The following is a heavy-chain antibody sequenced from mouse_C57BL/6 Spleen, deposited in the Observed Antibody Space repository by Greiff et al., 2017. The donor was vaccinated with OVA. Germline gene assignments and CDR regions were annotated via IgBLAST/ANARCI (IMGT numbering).Heavy chain of an antibody. CDR2: ISYDGSN. D-gene: IGHD2-3*01. CDR3: ARGRDGPSNLFGY. V-gene: IGHV3-6*01. Sequence: EVKLQESGPGLVKPSQSLSLTCSVTGYSITSGYYWNWIRQFPGNKLEWMGYISYDGSNNYNPSLKNRISITRDTSKNQFFLKLNSVTTEDTATYYCARGRDGPSNLFGYWGQGTTLTVSS. J-gene: IGHJ2*01. CDR1: GYSITSGYY.